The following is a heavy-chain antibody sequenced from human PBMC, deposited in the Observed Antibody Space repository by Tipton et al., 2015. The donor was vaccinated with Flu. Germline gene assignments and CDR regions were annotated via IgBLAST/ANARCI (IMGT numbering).Heavy chain of an antibody. D-gene: IGHD4-17*01. CDR2: INPSSSST. Sequence: QMQLVQSGAEVKKPGAAVSVSCKASGYTFTTYYMHWVRRAPGQGLEWMGIINPSSSSTSYAQKFQVRVTMTSDTSTSTVYMQLSSLRSEDTAVYYCARGGGVTTGHPYYYYYGLDVWGQGTTVTVSS. J-gene: IGHJ6*02. CDR1: GYTFTTYY. V-gene: IGHV1-46*01. CDR3: ARGGGVTTGHPYYYYYGLDV.